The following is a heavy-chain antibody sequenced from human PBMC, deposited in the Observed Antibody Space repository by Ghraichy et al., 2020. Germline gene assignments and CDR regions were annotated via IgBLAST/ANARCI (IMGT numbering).Heavy chain of an antibody. CDR2: ISPMFGSA. CDR3: GGDLLGRWPPQLDF. J-gene: IGHJ4*02. D-gene: IGHD2-15*01. V-gene: IGHV1-69*05. CDR1: GGSLSSYA. Sequence: SVKVSCKDFGGSLSSYAISWVRQAPGQGLEWMGGISPMFGSAKYAQRFQGRVTITTDESTNTAYMELRSLRSEDTAVYYCGGDLLGRWPPQLDFWGQGTLVTISS.